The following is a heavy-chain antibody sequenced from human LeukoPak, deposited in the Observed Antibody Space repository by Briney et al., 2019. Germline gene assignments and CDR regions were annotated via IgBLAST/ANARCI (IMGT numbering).Heavy chain of an antibody. J-gene: IGHJ4*02. CDR2: IHYTGAT. CDR3: TRGNILSGYCFDF. Sequence: PSETLSLTCAVYGGSISGYYWSWIRQPPGKGLEWVGEIHYTGATSYNPSLKSRAAISIETSKTQVSLRLSSVTAADTAVYYCTRGNILSGYCFDFWGQGALVTVSS. CDR1: GGSISGYY. D-gene: IGHD3-9*01. V-gene: IGHV4-34*01.